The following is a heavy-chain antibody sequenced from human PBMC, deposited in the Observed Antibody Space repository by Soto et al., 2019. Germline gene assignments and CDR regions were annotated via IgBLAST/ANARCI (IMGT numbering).Heavy chain of an antibody. CDR1: GYTFTNDC. V-gene: IGHV5-51*01. Sequence: PGGSLNVAGKASGYTFTNDCIGGAGQMPGIGLERMGIIYPADSHHRHTQSLQRQVTMLADKSTSTPYLHWSSVKASDTAMYFCARVLEFCSAGSCYNAFHTWGQGTRVTV. CDR3: ARVLEFCSAGSCYNAFHT. J-gene: IGHJ3*02. CDR2: IYPADSHH. D-gene: IGHD2-15*01.